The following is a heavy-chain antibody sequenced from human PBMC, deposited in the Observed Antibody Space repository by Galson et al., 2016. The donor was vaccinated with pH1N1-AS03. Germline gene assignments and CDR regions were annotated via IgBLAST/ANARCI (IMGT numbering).Heavy chain of an antibody. CDR1: GLSLRASGVG. V-gene: IGHV2-5*02. D-gene: IGHD5-12*01. CDR3: ANMFFYTGYDSHYFDY. Sequence: PALVKPTQTLTLTCTFSGLSLRASGVGVGWIRQPPGKALEWLALIYWDGDKRYSPSLKSRLTITKDTSKHQVVLTMTNMDPVDTATYYYANMFFYTGYDSHYFDYWGQGRLVTVSS. J-gene: IGHJ4*02. CDR2: IYWDGDK.